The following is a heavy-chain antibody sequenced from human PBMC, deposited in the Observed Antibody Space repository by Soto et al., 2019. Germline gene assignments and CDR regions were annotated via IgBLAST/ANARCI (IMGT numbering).Heavy chain of an antibody. CDR1: GYTFTSYG. D-gene: IGHD1-20*01. V-gene: IGHV1-18*01. CDR3: ARDAAIGMNDY. CDR2: ISAYNGNK. J-gene: IGHJ4*02. Sequence: QVQLVQSGAEVKKPGASVKVSCKASGYTFTSYGISWVRQAPGQGLEWMGWISAYNGNKKYAQKVQGRVTMTTDTSTNTAYMEVRSLRSDDTAVYYCARDAAIGMNDYWGQGTLVTVSS.